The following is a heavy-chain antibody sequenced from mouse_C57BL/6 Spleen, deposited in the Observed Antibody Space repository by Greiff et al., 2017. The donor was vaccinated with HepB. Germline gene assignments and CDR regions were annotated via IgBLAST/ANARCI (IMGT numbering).Heavy chain of an antibody. V-gene: IGHV1-26*01. CDR1: GYTFTDYY. D-gene: IGHD2-5*01. CDR3: ARWVYYSNYVEFDY. Sequence: EVKLEESGPELVKPGASVKISCKASGYTFTDYYMNRVKQSHGKSLEWIGDINPNNGGTSYNQKFKGKATLTVDKSSSTAYMELRSLTSEDSAVYYCARWVYYSNYVEFDYWGQGTTLTVSS. CDR2: INPNNGGT. J-gene: IGHJ2*01.